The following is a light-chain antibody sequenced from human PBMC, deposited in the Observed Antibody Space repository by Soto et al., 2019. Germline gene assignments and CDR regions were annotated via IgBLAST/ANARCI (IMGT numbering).Light chain of an antibody. CDR1: QSVTNSY. CDR3: QQYGTSRLT. Sequence: EIVLTQSPGTLSLSPGERATLSCRASQSVTNSYLVWYQQKPGQAPRLLIYGASSRATGIPDRFSGSWSGTDFTLTISRLEPEDFAVYYCQQYGTSRLTFGGGTKVEIK. V-gene: IGKV3-20*01. J-gene: IGKJ4*01. CDR2: GAS.